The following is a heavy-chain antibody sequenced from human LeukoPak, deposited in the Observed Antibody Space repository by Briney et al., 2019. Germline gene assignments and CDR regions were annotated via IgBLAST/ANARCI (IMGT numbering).Heavy chain of an antibody. Sequence: PGGSLRLSCAASGFTFDDYAMHWVRQAPGKGLEWVSLISGDGGSTYYADSVKGRFTISRDNAKNSLYLQMNSLRAEDTAVYYCARVNYDILTGSYGMDVWGQGTTVTVSS. CDR1: GFTFDDYA. CDR2: ISGDGGST. D-gene: IGHD3-9*01. V-gene: IGHV3-43*02. CDR3: ARVNYDILTGSYGMDV. J-gene: IGHJ6*02.